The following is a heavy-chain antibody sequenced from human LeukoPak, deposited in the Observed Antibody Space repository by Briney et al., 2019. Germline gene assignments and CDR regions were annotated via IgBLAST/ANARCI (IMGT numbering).Heavy chain of an antibody. V-gene: IGHV3-23*01. CDR2: ISGSGGST. D-gene: IGHD6-6*01. CDR1: GFTFSSYA. CDR3: AKGEQLVPYYYYYMDV. J-gene: IGHJ6*03. Sequence: PGGSLRLSCAASGFTFSSYAMSWVRQAPGKGLEWVSAISGSGGSTYCADSVKGRFTISRDNSKNTLYLQMNSLRAEDTAVYYCAKGEQLVPYYYYYMDVWGKGTTVTVSS.